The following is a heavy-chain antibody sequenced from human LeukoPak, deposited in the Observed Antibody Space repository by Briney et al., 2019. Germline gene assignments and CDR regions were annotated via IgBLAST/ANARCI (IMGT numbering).Heavy chain of an antibody. D-gene: IGHD6-13*01. J-gene: IGHJ4*02. CDR1: GYTFTGYY. CDR3: ARGFKRQQLVLGY. CDR2: INPNSGGT. V-gene: IGHV1-2*02. Sequence: ASVKVSCKASGYTFTGYYMHWVRQAPGQGLEWMGWINPNSGGTNYAQKFQGRVTMTRDTSISTAYMELSRLRSADTAVYYCARGFKRQQLVLGYWGQGTLVTVSS.